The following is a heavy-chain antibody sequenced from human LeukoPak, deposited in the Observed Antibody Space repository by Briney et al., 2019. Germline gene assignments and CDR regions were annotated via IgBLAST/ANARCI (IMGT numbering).Heavy chain of an antibody. CDR1: GGPISSYY. V-gene: IGHV4-59*01. CDR3: ARDSAPRDYGMDV. CDR2: IYYSGST. Sequence: PSETLSLTCTVSGGPISSYYWIWIRQPPGKGLERIGYIYYSGSTNYNPSLKSRVTISVDTSKNQFSLKLSSVTAADTAVYYCARDSAPRDYGMDVWGQGTTVTVSS. J-gene: IGHJ6*02.